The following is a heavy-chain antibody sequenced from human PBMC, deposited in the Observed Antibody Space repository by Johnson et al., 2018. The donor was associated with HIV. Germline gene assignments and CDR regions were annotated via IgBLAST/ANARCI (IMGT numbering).Heavy chain of an antibody. CDR1: GFTFSSYG. J-gene: IGHJ3*02. CDR2: IKQDGSEK. V-gene: IGHV3-7*01. Sequence: VQLVESGGGVVQPGRSLRLSCAASGFTFSSYGMHWVRQAPGKGLEWVANIKQDGSEKYYVDSVKGRFTISRDNAKNSLYLQMNSLRAEDTAVYYCAKEGGRAARPPFDIWGQGTMVTVSS. CDR3: AKEGGRAARPPFDI. D-gene: IGHD6-6*01.